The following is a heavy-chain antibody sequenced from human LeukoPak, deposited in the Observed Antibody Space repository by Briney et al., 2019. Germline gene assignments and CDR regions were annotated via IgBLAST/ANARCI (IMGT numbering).Heavy chain of an antibody. CDR3: ASARLVLSDYYYYYMDV. Sequence: ASVKVSCKASGGTFSSYAISWVRQAPGQGLEWMGGINPIFGTANYAQKFQGRVTITTDESTSTAYMELSSLRSEDTAVYYCASARLVLSDYYYYYMDVWGKGTTVTVSS. J-gene: IGHJ6*03. D-gene: IGHD3-10*01. CDR2: INPIFGTA. CDR1: GGTFSSYA. V-gene: IGHV1-69*05.